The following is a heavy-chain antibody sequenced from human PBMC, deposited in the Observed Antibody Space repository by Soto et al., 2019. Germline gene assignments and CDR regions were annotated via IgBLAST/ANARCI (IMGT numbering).Heavy chain of an antibody. V-gene: IGHV3-33*01. CDR2: ISYDGRNK. CDR3: ARDRGWSRSHYFDS. J-gene: IGHJ4*02. Sequence: QVQSVEFGGGVVQPGTSRRLSCAVSGFTFSNHGMHWVRQAPGKGLEWVAFISYDGRNKDYADSLKGRFTISRDNFKDTLFLQMITLRGDDTAVYYCARDRGWSRSHYFDSWGQGTLVTVSS. CDR1: GFTFSNHG. D-gene: IGHD2-15*01.